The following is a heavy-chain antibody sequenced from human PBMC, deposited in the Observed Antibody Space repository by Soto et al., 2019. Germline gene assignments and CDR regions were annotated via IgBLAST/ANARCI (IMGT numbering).Heavy chain of an antibody. CDR2: ISSSSSYI. CDR3: ARDLNFGEVATIAYWFDP. Sequence: EVQLVESGGSLVKPGGSLRLSCAASGFTFSSYSMNWVRQAPGKGLEWVSSISSSSSYIYYADSVKGRFTISRDNAKNSLYLQMNSLRAEDTAVYYCARDLNFGEVATIAYWFDPWGQGTLVTVSS. V-gene: IGHV3-21*01. J-gene: IGHJ5*02. D-gene: IGHD5-12*01. CDR1: GFTFSSYS.